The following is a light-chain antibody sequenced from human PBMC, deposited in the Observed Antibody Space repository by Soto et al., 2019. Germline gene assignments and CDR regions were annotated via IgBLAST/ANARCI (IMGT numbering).Light chain of an antibody. CDR1: QSVSTY. CDR3: QQRSNWPPLVT. V-gene: IGKV3-11*01. CDR2: DAS. Sequence: EIVLTQSPATLSLSPGERATLSCRASQSVSTYLAWYQQKPGQAPRLLIYDASTRATGIPARFSGSGSGTDFTLTISSLEPEDFAVYYCQQRSNWPPLVTFGPGTKLDIK. J-gene: IGKJ3*01.